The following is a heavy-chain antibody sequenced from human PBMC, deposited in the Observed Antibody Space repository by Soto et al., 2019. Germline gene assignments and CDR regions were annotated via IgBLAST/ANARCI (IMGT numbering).Heavy chain of an antibody. CDR2: IYYSGST. J-gene: IGHJ4*02. V-gene: IGHV4-59*01. CDR3: ARSPYSTTDSDYFDY. CDR1: GGSISSYY. Sequence: SEPLSLTCSVSGGSISSYYWSWIRQPPGKGLEWIGYIYYSGSTNYNPSLKSRVTISVDTSKNQFSLKLSSVTAADTAVYYCARSPYSTTDSDYFDYWGQGTLVTVLL. D-gene: IGHD5-12*01.